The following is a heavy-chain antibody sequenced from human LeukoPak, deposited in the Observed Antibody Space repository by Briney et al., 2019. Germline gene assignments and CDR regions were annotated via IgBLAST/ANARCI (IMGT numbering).Heavy chain of an antibody. Sequence: GGSLSLSSRPSGFTFISYAMTWVRQARGKGLEWVSTISGSGGSGSSTYYADSVKGRVTTIRDNSNNTLYLQMNSLRAEDTAVYYCAKSRSSIAAALNYWGQGTLVTVSS. CDR1: GFTFISYA. V-gene: IGHV3-23*01. D-gene: IGHD6-6*01. CDR2: ISGSGGSGSST. J-gene: IGHJ4*02. CDR3: AKSRSSIAAALNY.